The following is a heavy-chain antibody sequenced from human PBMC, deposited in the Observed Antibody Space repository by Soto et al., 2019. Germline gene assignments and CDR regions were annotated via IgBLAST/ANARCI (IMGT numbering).Heavy chain of an antibody. CDR1: GFTFSSYG. Sequence: GGSLRLSCAASGFTFSSYGMHWARQAPGKGLEWVAVISYDGSNKYYADSVKGRFTISRDNSKNTLYLQMNSLRAEDTAVYYCAKDEAPLMITFGGVIVQPIDYWGQGTLVTVSS. D-gene: IGHD3-16*02. J-gene: IGHJ4*02. CDR3: AKDEAPLMITFGGVIVQPIDY. V-gene: IGHV3-30*18. CDR2: ISYDGSNK.